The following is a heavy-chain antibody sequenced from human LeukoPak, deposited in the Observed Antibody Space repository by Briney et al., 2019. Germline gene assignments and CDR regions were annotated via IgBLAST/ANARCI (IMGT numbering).Heavy chain of an antibody. CDR1: GYTFTGYY. CDR2: INPNSGGT. J-gene: IGHJ6*03. CDR3: ARVKYSGYGTAYYYYYYMDV. D-gene: IGHD5-12*01. V-gene: IGHV1-2*02. Sequence: ASVKVSCKASGYTFTGYYMHWVRQAPGQGLEWMGWINPNSGGTNYAQKFQGRVTMTRDTSISTAYMELRSLRSDDSAVYYCARVKYSGYGTAYYYYYYMDVWGKGTTVTVSS.